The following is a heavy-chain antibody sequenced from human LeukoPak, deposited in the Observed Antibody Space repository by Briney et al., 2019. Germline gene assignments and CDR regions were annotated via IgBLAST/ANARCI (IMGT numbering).Heavy chain of an antibody. Sequence: SETLSLTCAVSGYSISSGYYWGWIRQPPGQGLEWIGSIYHSGSTYYNPSLKSRVTISVDTSKNQSSLKLSSVTAADTAVYYCARHRTWIRLAGDFDYWGQGTLVTVSS. J-gene: IGHJ4*02. CDR3: ARHRTWIRLAGDFDY. V-gene: IGHV4-38-2*01. CDR1: GYSISSGYY. CDR2: IYHSGST. D-gene: IGHD5-18*01.